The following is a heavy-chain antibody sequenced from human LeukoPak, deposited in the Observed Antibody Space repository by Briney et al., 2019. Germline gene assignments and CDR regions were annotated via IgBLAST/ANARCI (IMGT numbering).Heavy chain of an antibody. CDR3: ARVPGHSGYVDY. CDR1: GFTFSSYA. V-gene: IGHV3-66*01. D-gene: IGHD1-26*01. CDR2: IYSGGST. J-gene: IGHJ4*02. Sequence: GGSLRLSCAASGFTFSSYAMSWVRQAPGKGLEWVSVIYSGGSTYYADSVKGRFTISRDNSKNTLYLQMNSLRAEDTAVYYCARVPGHSGYVDYWGQGTLVTVSS.